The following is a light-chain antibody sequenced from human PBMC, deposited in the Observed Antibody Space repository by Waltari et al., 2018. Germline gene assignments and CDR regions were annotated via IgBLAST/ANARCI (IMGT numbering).Light chain of an antibody. CDR1: QTVLYSANNKNY. CDR3: QQHYTTPWT. V-gene: IGKV4-1*01. J-gene: IGKJ1*01. CDR2: WAS. Sequence: DIVMTQSPDSLAVSLGERPTINCKSSQTVLYSANNKNYLTWYQHKPGQPPKLLISWASIRESGVPDRVTGSGSGTDFTLTISSLQAEDVAVYYCQQHYTTPWTFGQGTKVEIK.